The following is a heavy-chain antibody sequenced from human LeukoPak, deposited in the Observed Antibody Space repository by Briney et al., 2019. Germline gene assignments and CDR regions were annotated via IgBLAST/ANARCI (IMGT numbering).Heavy chain of an antibody. V-gene: IGHV4-59*04. CDR1: GGSISSYY. J-gene: IGHJ3*02. CDR3: ARHSTGWAHAFDI. D-gene: IGHD6-19*01. Sequence: SETLSLTCTVSGGSISSYYWSWIRQPPGKGLEWIGTIYNTDTTYSKPSLKSRVTISLDTSKNQFSLKLSSVTAADTAVYYCARHSTGWAHAFDIWGQGTMVTVSS. CDR2: IYNTDTT.